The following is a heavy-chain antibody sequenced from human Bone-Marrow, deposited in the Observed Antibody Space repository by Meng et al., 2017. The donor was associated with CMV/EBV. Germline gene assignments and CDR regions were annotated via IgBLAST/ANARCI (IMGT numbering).Heavy chain of an antibody. V-gene: IGHV3-23*01. Sequence: GGSLRLSCAASGFTFSSYAMSWVRQAPGKGLEWVSAISGSGGSTYYADSVKGRSTISRDNSKNTLYLQMNSLRAEDTAVYYCAKYGYYDSSGYYPFDYWGQGTLVTVSS. CDR2: ISGSGGST. D-gene: IGHD3-22*01. CDR1: GFTFSSYA. CDR3: AKYGYYDSSGYYPFDY. J-gene: IGHJ4*02.